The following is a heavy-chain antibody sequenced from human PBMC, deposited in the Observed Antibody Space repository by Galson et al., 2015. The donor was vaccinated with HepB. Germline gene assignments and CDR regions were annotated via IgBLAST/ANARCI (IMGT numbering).Heavy chain of an antibody. D-gene: IGHD4-17*01. CDR1: GYRFTNNG. Sequence: SVKVSCKASGYRFTNNGISWVRQAPGQGLEWMGWISTSNGNTKYAQKIQDRVTMTTDTSTSTAYMDLRSLKSDDTAVYYCARDYTRTTRSCFDAWGQGTLVTVSS. J-gene: IGHJ4*01. CDR2: ISTSNGNT. CDR3: ARDYTRTTRSCFDA. V-gene: IGHV1-18*01.